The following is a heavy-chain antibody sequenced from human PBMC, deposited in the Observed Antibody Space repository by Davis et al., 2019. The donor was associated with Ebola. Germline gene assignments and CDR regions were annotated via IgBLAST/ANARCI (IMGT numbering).Heavy chain of an antibody. Sequence: GESLKISCAASGFTFSSYAMHWVRQAPGKGLEYVSAISSNGGSTYYANSVKGRFTISRDNSKNTLYLQMGSLRAEDMAVYYCARGPSTGNSFTYWGQGTLVTVSS. CDR3: ARGPSTGNSFTY. J-gene: IGHJ4*02. D-gene: IGHD4-23*01. CDR2: ISSNGGST. CDR1: GFTFSSYA. V-gene: IGHV3-64*01.